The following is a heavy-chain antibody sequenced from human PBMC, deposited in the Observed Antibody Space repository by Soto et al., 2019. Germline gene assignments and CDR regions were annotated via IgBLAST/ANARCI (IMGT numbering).Heavy chain of an antibody. D-gene: IGHD2-15*01. CDR1: GGSINSGDSY. CDR3: ARDAPGVAPY. V-gene: IGHV4-31*03. J-gene: IGHJ4*02. CDR2: INYRGST. Sequence: QVQLQESGPGLVRPSQTLSLTCTVSGGSINSGDSYWNWIRQHPEKGLEWIGYINYRGSTFYNPSLKSRIIISVDTSKNQFSLSLSSVTAADKAVYYCARDAPGVAPYWGQGTLVTVSS.